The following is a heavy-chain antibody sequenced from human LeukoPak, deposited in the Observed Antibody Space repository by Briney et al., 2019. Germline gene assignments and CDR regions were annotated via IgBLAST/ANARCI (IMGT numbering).Heavy chain of an antibody. V-gene: IGHV4-59*01. CDR2: IYYSGST. CDR3: ASHRYSSGWYYFDY. CDR1: GGSISTYS. D-gene: IGHD6-19*01. Sequence: SETLSLTCTVSGGSISTYSWSWLRQPPGKGLEWIGYIYYSGSTAYNPSLKSRGTRSLDTAKNQFSLKLSSVTAADTAVYYCASHRYSSGWYYFDYWGQGTLVTVSS. J-gene: IGHJ4*02.